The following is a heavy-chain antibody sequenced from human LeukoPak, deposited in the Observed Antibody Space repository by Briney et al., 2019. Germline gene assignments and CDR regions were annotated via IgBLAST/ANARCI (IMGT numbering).Heavy chain of an antibody. CDR3: ARRLREATTRVFDY. V-gene: IGHV3-23*01. J-gene: IGHJ4*02. D-gene: IGHD1-26*01. CDR2: IGSSGYDK. Sequence: PGGSLRLSCVGSGSSFSTYAISWVRQAPGKGLEWVSVIGSSGYDKHHADSVEGRFAISRDNSKNTLYLQMNSLRAEDTAVYYCARRLREATTRVFDYWGQGTLVTVSS. CDR1: GSSFSTYA.